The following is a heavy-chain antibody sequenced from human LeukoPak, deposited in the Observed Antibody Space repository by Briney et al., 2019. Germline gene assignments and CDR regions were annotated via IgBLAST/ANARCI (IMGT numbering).Heavy chain of an antibody. J-gene: IGHJ4*01. D-gene: IGHD5-18*01. CDR3: ATKSGGYTYGHDY. Sequence: SETLSLTCAVSGGSISSADFYWSWIRQHPGKGLEWIGFIYYSGSAYYNPSLKSRLTISVDTSKNQFSLKLSSVTAADTAVYYCATKSGGYTYGHDYWGHGTLVTVSS. CDR1: GGSISSADFY. V-gene: IGHV4-30-4*01. CDR2: IYYSGSA.